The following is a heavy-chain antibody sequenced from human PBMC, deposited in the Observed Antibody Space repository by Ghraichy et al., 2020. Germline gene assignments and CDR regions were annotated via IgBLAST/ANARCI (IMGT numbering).Heavy chain of an antibody. Sequence: LSLTCAASGFTFSSYGMHWVRQAPGKGLEWVAVIWYDGSNKYYADSVKGRFTISRDNSKNTLYLQMNSPRAEDTAVYYCARYCTNGVCLGNDYYYGMDVWGQGTTVTVSS. CDR3: ARYCTNGVCLGNDYYYGMDV. D-gene: IGHD2-8*01. CDR1: GFTFSSYG. V-gene: IGHV3-33*01. J-gene: IGHJ6*02. CDR2: IWYDGSNK.